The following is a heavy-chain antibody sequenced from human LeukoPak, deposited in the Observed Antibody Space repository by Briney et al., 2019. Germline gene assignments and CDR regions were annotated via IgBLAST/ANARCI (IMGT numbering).Heavy chain of an antibody. CDR2: IIPILGIA. D-gene: IGHD5-18*01. CDR3: ARRAAMANDAFDI. CDR1: GGTFSSYA. J-gene: IGHJ3*02. Sequence: SVKVSCKASGGTFSSYAISWVRQAPGQGLEWMGRIIPILGIANYAQKFQGRVTITADKSTSTAYMELSSLRSEDTAVYYCARRAAMANDAFDIWGQGTMVTVSS. V-gene: IGHV1-69*04.